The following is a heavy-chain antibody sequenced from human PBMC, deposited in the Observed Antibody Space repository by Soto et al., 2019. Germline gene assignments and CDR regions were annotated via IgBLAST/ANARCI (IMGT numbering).Heavy chain of an antibody. CDR3: ARDYCDYYYSFDY. CDR2: ISRSGSTI. CDR1: GFTFSDYY. D-gene: IGHD4-17*01. V-gene: IGHV3-11*01. J-gene: IGHJ4*02. Sequence: QVQLVESGGGLVKTGGSLRLSCAASGFTFSDYYMSWIRQAPGKGLALVSYISRSGSTIYYADSVKSRFTISRDNAKNSLYLQMNSLRDEDTAVYYCARDYCDYYYSFDYWGKGTLVNVSS.